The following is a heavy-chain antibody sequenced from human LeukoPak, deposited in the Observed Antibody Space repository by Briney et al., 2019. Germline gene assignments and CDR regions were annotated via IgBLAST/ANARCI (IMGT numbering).Heavy chain of an antibody. CDR1: GYTLTELS. Sequence: GASVKVSCKVSGYTLTELSMHWVRQAPGKGLEWMGGFDPEDGETIYAQKFQGRVTMTEDTSTDTAYMELSSLRSEDTAVYYCARDWNGIRSANRDDAFDIWGQGTMVTVSS. D-gene: IGHD1-1*01. J-gene: IGHJ3*02. CDR2: FDPEDGET. CDR3: ARDWNGIRSANRDDAFDI. V-gene: IGHV1-24*01.